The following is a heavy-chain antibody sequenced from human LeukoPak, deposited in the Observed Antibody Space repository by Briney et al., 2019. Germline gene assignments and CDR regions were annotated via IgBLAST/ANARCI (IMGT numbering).Heavy chain of an antibody. CDR1: GFTFSSYW. J-gene: IGHJ4*02. CDR3: ARHGRLRFLEWLPRGYFDY. D-gene: IGHD3-3*01. CDR2: INTDGSST. Sequence: GSLRLSCAASGFTFSSYWMHWVRQAPGKGLVWVSRINTDGSSTSYADSVKGRFTISRDNAKNTLYLQMNSLRAEDTAVYYCARHGRLRFLEWLPRGYFDYWGQGTLVTVSS. V-gene: IGHV3-74*01.